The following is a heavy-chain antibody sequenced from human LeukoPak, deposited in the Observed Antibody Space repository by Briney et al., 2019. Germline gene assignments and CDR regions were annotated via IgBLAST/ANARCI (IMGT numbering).Heavy chain of an antibody. Sequence: ASVKVSCKTSGYSENFYGITWVRQVAGQGLEWMGWINPNSGGTNYAQKFQGRVTMTRDTSISTAYMELSRLRSDDTAVYYCARASWPDYWGQGTLVTVSS. CDR2: INPNSGGT. D-gene: IGHD2-2*01. J-gene: IGHJ4*02. V-gene: IGHV1-2*02. CDR1: GYSENFYG. CDR3: ARASWPDY.